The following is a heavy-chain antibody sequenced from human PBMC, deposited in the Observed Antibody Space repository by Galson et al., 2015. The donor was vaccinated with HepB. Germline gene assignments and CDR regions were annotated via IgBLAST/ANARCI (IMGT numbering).Heavy chain of an antibody. V-gene: IGHV4-34*01. CDR1: GGSFSAYY. CDR3: ARPIYCSVTTCSGPLHV. CDR2: TDHRGRT. Sequence: SETLSLTCAVYGGSFSAYYWSWIRQSPGKGLEWIGETDHRGRTTYNPSLKSRVTISVDTSKHQFSLNLTSVTAADTAVYFCARPIYCSVTTCSGPLHVWGTGTTVTVSS. D-gene: IGHD2-8*02. J-gene: IGHJ6*04.